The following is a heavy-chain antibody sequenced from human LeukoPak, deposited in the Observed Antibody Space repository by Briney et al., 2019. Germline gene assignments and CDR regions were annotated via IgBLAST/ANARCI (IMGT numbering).Heavy chain of an antibody. V-gene: IGHV1-8*03. J-gene: IGHJ3*02. CDR1: GYTFTSYD. CDR3: AREWTTVTTLGAFDI. CDR2: MNPNSGNT. Sequence: ASVKVSCKASGYTFTSYDINWVRQATGQGLEWMGWMNPNSGNTGYAQKFQGRVTITGNTSISTAYMELSSLRSEDTAVYYCAREWTTVTTLGAFDIWGQGTMVTVSS. D-gene: IGHD4-17*01.